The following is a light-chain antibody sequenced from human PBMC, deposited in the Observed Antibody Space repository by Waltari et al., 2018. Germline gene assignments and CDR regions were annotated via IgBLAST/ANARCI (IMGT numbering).Light chain of an antibody. CDR2: STS. CDR1: QGLSGW. J-gene: IGKJ4*01. V-gene: IGKV1-12*01. Sequence: DIQMTQSPSSVSASVADRVTVTCRASQGLSGWLAWYQQKPGKDPKLLIFSTSRLQSGVPSRFSGSGSGADFTLTISNLQPEDIATYYCQQAYRFPLTFGGGTKVEIK. CDR3: QQAYRFPLT.